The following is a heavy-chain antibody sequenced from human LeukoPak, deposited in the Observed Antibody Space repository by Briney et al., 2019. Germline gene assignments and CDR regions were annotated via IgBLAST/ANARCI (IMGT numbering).Heavy chain of an antibody. D-gene: IGHD6-19*01. CDR2: ISAYNGNT. J-gene: IGHJ6*03. CDR3: ARYTSGRLNPGFYHYYMDV. Sequence: ASVKVSCKASGYTFGTYGISWVRQAPGQGLEWMGWISAYNGNTNYAQKLQGRVTMTTDTSTSTAYMELRSLRSDDTAVYYCARYTSGRLNPGFYHYYMDVWGKGTTVTVSS. V-gene: IGHV1-18*01. CDR1: GYTFGTYG.